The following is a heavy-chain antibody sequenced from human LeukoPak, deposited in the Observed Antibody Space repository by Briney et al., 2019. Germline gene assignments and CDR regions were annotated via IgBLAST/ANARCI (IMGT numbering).Heavy chain of an antibody. V-gene: IGHV1-69*04. CDR2: FVPSVDVA. CDR3: ATLCSGGFCYIDY. CDR1: RGTFPNYD. J-gene: IGHJ4*02. Sequence: ASVKVSCKASRGTFPNYDISWVRQAPGQGLEWMGRFVPSVDVANYSPKFRGRVTITADKSTTTVLMELSSLRSEDTAVYYCATLCSGGFCYIDYWGQGILVTVSS. D-gene: IGHD2-15*01.